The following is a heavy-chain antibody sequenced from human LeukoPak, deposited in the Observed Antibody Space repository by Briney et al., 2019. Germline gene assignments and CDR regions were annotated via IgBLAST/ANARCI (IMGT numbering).Heavy chain of an antibody. CDR1: GYTLTELS. CDR3: ATDWVARSTDLTPPLVY. V-gene: IGHV1-24*01. Sequence: ASVKVSCKVSGYTLTELSMHWVRQAPGKGLEWMGGFDPEDGETIYAQKFQGRVTMTEDTSTDTAYMELSSLRSEDTAVYYCATDWVARSTDLTPPLVYWGQGTLVTVSS. CDR2: FDPEDGET. J-gene: IGHJ4*02. D-gene: IGHD2-15*01.